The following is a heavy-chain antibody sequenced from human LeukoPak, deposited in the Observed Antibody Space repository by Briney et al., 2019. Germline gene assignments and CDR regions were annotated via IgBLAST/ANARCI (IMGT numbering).Heavy chain of an antibody. D-gene: IGHD2-21*01. Sequence: ASVKVSCTASGYTFTSYAMHWVRQAPGQRLEWMGWINAGNGNTKYSQKFQGRVTITRDTSASTAYMELSSLRSEDTAVYYCARDGRNIVVFDYWGQGTLVTVSS. CDR1: GYTFTSYA. CDR2: INAGNGNT. V-gene: IGHV1-3*01. CDR3: ARDGRNIVVFDY. J-gene: IGHJ4*02.